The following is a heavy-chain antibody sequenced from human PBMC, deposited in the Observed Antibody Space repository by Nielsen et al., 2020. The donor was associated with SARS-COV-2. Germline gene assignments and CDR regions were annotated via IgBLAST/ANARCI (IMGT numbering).Heavy chain of an antibody. CDR1: GGSISSSSYY. D-gene: IGHD2-21*01. Sequence: SETLSLTCTVSGGSISSSSYYWGWIRQPPGKGLEWIGSIYYSGSTYYNPSLKSRVTISVDTSKNQFSLKLSSVTAADTAVYYCARQVVVIASPIDNWGQGTLVTVSS. CDR3: ARQVVVIASPIDN. V-gene: IGHV4-39*01. CDR2: IYYSGST. J-gene: IGHJ4*02.